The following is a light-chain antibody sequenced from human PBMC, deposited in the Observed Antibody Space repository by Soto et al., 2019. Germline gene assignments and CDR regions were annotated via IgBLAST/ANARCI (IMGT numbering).Light chain of an antibody. CDR1: HSVSSRY. CDR2: GAS. J-gene: IGKJ4*01. CDR3: QQYGSSLGVT. V-gene: IGKV3-20*01. Sequence: VLTQSPGTLSLSPGGRATLSCRASHSVSSRYLSLYQQKPGQAPILLIYGASSRATGIPDRFSGSGSGTAFTLTISRLEPEDFAVYYCQQYGSSLGVTFGGGTKVDIK.